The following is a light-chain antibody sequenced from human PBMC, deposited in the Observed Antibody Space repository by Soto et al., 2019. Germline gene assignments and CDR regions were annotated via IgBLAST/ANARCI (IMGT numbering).Light chain of an antibody. Sequence: QAVVTQPPSVSGAPGQRVTISCTVSSSNIGAGYDVHWYQQLPGTAPKLLIYGNSNRPSGVPDRFSGSKSGTSASLALTGLQDEDEADYYCQSYDSSLSVVFGGWTKVTVL. V-gene: IGLV1-40*01. J-gene: IGLJ2*01. CDR3: QSYDSSLSVV. CDR2: GNS. CDR1: SSNIGAGYD.